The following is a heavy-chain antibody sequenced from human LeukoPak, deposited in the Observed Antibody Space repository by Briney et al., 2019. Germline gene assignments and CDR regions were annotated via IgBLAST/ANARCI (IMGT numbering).Heavy chain of an antibody. CDR2: IYYSGST. Sequence: SETLSLTCTVSGGSISSSSYYWGWIRQPPGKGLEWIGSIYYSGSTYYNPSLKSRVTISVDTSKNQFSLKLSSVTAADTAVYYCASGHTAGDYWGQGTLVTVSS. CDR3: ASGHTAGDY. CDR1: GGSISSSSYY. V-gene: IGHV4-39*07. D-gene: IGHD5-18*01. J-gene: IGHJ4*02.